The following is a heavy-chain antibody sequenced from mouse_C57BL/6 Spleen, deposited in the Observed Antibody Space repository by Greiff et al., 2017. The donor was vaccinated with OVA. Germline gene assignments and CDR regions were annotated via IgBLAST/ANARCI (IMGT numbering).Heavy chain of an antibody. D-gene: IGHD1-1*01. CDR3: ARDYYGSSMDY. Sequence: EVKLVESGGGIVQPGGSLKLSCAASGFTFSDYGMAWVRQAPRKGPEWVAFISNLAYSIYYADTVTGRFTISRENAKNTLYLEMSSLRSEDTAMYYCARDYYGSSMDYWGQGTSVTVSS. J-gene: IGHJ4*01. V-gene: IGHV5-15*01. CDR1: GFTFSDYG. CDR2: ISNLAYSI.